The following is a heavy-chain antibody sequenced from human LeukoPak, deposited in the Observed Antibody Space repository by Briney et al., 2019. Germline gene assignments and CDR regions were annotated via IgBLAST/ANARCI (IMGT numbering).Heavy chain of an antibody. CDR1: GGPFNSYY. J-gene: IGHJ4*02. CDR3: ARGGSYPTSNDF. Sequence: WETLSLTCTIYGGPFNSYYWSWIRQPPGKGLEWIGEINHSGTTNYNPSLESRVTISVDTSKNQFSLKLSSMTAADTAVYYCARGGSYPTSNDFWGQGTLVTVSS. CDR2: INHSGTT. D-gene: IGHD1-26*01. V-gene: IGHV4-34*01.